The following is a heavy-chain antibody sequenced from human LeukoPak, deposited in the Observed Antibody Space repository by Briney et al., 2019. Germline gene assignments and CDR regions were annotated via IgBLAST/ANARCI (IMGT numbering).Heavy chain of an antibody. CDR3: AAETYTDSCCWFDP. CDR1: GFTFRSSA. Sequence: SVKVSCKTSGFTFRSSAIQWVRQARGQRLEWIGWLVVGSGATSYAHYLQERLTITRDMSTGTAYLELSGLRSEDTGIYYCAAETYTDSCCWFDPWGQGTLVTVSS. J-gene: IGHJ5*02. CDR2: LVVGSGAT. V-gene: IGHV1-58*02. D-gene: IGHD3-16*01.